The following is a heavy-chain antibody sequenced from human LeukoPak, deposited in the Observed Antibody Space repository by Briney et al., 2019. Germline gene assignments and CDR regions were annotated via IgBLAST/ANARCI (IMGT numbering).Heavy chain of an antibody. V-gene: IGHV1-46*01. CDR2: INPGRGST. CDR3: AREYSSGWYRY. D-gene: IGHD6-19*01. Sequence: ASVKVSCKSSGYTFTSYYMHLVRQAPGQGLEWMGIINPGRGSTSYAQKFHGRVTMTRDMSTSTVYMELISLRSEGTGVYYCAREYSSGWYRYWGQGTLVTVSS. CDR1: GYTFTSYY. J-gene: IGHJ4*02.